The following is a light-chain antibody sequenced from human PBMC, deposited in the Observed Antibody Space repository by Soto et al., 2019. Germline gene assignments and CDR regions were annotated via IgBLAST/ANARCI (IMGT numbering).Light chain of an antibody. Sequence: QSVLTQPASVSGSPGQSITISCTGTSSDVGGYHYVSWYQQHPGKAPKLMIYEVSNRPSGFSNRFSGSKSGNTASLTISGLQAEDEADYFCSSYGSTSTRYVFGTGTKVTVL. CDR1: SSDVGGYHY. J-gene: IGLJ1*01. V-gene: IGLV2-14*01. CDR3: SSYGSTSTRYV. CDR2: EVS.